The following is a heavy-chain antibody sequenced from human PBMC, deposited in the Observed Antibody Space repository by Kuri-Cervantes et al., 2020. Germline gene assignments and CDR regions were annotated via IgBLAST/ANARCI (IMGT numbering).Heavy chain of an antibody. J-gene: IGHJ3*02. D-gene: IGHD3-22*01. Sequence: GESLKISCAASGFTVSRNYMSWVRQAPGKGLEWVGRIKSKTDGGTTDYAAPVKGRFTISRDDSKNTLYLQMNSLKTEDTAVYYCTTDPPNYYDSSGYYLSHAFDIWGQGTMVTVSS. V-gene: IGHV3-15*01. CDR1: GFTVSRNY. CDR3: TTDPPNYYDSSGYYLSHAFDI. CDR2: IKSKTDGGTT.